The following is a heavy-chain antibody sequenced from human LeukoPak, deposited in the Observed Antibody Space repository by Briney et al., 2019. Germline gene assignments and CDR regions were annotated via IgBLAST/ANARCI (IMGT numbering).Heavy chain of an antibody. D-gene: IGHD5-24*01. CDR1: GGSISSSSYY. J-gene: IGHJ4*02. CDR3: ARGPNYPSPSPFDY. V-gene: IGHV4-39*01. Sequence: SETLSLTCTVSGGSISSSSYYWGWIRQPPGKGLEWIGSIYYSGSTYYNPSLKSRVTISVDTSKNQFSLKLSSVTAADTAVYYCARGPNYPSPSPFDYWGQGTLVTVSS. CDR2: IYYSGST.